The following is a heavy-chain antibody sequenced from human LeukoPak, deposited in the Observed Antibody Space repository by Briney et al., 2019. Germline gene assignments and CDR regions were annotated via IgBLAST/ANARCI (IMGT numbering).Heavy chain of an antibody. Sequence: KTSETLSLTCTVSGGSISSYYWSWIRQPPGKGLEWIGYIYYSGSTNYNPSLKSRVTISVDTSKNQFSLKLSSVTAADTAVYYCARAGTRSGPMDMDVWGKGTTVTVSS. V-gene: IGHV4-59*01. CDR1: GGSISSYY. J-gene: IGHJ6*03. CDR2: IYYSGST. CDR3: ARAGTRSGPMDMDV. D-gene: IGHD2-15*01.